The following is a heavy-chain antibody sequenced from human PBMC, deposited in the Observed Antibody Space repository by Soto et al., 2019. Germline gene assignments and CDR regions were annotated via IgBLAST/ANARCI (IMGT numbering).Heavy chain of an antibody. CDR2: ISVYNGNT. CDR3: ARRRATVTTGWFAP. J-gene: IGHJ5*02. Sequence: QVQLVQSGAEVKKPGDSVKVSCEASGYTFTSYGISWVRQAPGQGLEWMGWISVYNGNTYYAQKFQGRVTMTTDTSTSTAYMELRSLLSDDTAVYYCARRRATVTTGWFAPWGQGTLVTVSS. V-gene: IGHV1-18*01. D-gene: IGHD4-17*01. CDR1: GYTFTSYG.